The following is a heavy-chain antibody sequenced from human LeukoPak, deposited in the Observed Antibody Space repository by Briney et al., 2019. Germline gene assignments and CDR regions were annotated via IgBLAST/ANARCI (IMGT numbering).Heavy chain of an antibody. D-gene: IGHD3-9*01. V-gene: IGHV3-66*01. Sequence: GGSLRLSCAASGFTVSSNYMSWVRQAPGKGLEWVSVIYSGGSTYYADSVKGRFTISRDNSKNTLYLQMNSLRAEDTAVYYCARSVSGDYYDILTGYYLDYWGQGTLVTVSS. J-gene: IGHJ4*02. CDR1: GFTVSSNY. CDR3: ARSVSGDYYDILTGYYLDY. CDR2: IYSGGST.